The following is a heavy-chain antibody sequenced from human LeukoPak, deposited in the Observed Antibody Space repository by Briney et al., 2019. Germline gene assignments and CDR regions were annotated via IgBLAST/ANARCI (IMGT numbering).Heavy chain of an antibody. CDR1: GGSISSSSHY. CDR2: IYYSGST. J-gene: IGHJ3*02. V-gene: IGHV4-39*07. D-gene: IGHD6-13*01. CDR3: ARDRTSSSWYPYDAFDI. Sequence: SETLSLTCTVSGGSISSSSHYWGWIRQAPGKGLEWIGNIYYSGSTYYNPSPKSRVTISVDTSKNQFSLKLSSVTAADTAVYYCARDRTSSSWYPYDAFDIWGQGTMVTVSS.